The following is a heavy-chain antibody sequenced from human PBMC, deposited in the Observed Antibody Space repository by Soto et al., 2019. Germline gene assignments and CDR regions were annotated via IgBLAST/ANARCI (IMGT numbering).Heavy chain of an antibody. CDR2: MNPTSGNT. D-gene: IGHD3-16*02. J-gene: IGHJ6*02. CDR1: GYTFTSYD. CDR3: ARWGLYDYVWGSYRPSYGMDV. V-gene: IGHV1-8*01. Sequence: QVQLVQSGAEVKKPGASVKVSCKASGYTFTSYDINWVRQATGQGLEWMGWMNPTSGNTGYAQKFQGRVTMTRNTSISTAYMELSRLRSEDTAVYYCARWGLYDYVWGSYRPSYGMDVWGQGTTVTVSS.